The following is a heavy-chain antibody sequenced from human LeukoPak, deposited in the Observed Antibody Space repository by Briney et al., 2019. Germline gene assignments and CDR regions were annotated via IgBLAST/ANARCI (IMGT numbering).Heavy chain of an antibody. V-gene: IGHV3-48*04. Sequence: PGGSLRLSCAASGFTFSQYGMSWVRQAPGKGLEWVSYISKTNSKSGTTIYYADSVKGRFTISRDNAKNSLYLQMNSLRAEDTAVYYCARGRRRIGLGSPILDYWGQGTLVTVSS. CDR3: ARGRRRIGLGSPILDY. J-gene: IGHJ4*02. CDR1: GFTFSQYG. CDR2: ISKTNSKSGTTI. D-gene: IGHD1-26*01.